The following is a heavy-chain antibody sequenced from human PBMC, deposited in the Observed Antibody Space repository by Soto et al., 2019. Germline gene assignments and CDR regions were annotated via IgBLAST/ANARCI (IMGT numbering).Heavy chain of an antibody. CDR3: ARDAWDEEMATPYYYYGMDV. CDR2: IIPILGIA. V-gene: IGHV1-69*08. J-gene: IGHJ6*02. CDR1: GGTFSSYT. D-gene: IGHD5-12*01. Sequence: QVQLVQSGAEVKKPGSSVKVSCKASGGTFSSYTISWVRQAPGQGLEWMGRIIPILGIANYAQKFQGRVTITADKSTSTAYMEVSSLRSEDTAVYYCARDAWDEEMATPYYYYGMDVWGQGTTVTVSS.